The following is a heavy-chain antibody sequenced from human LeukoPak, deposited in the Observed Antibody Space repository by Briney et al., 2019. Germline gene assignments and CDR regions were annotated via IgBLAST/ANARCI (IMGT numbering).Heavy chain of an antibody. CDR2: MNPNSGNT. CDR3: ARVSCSDGSCYFDY. Sequence: ASVKVSCKASGYTFTSYDINWVRQATGQGLEWMGWMNPNSGNTGYAQKFQGRVTMTRNTSISTAYMELSSLRSEDTAVYYCARVSCSDGSCYFDYWGQGTLVTVSS. D-gene: IGHD2-15*01. V-gene: IGHV1-8*01. J-gene: IGHJ4*02. CDR1: GYTFTSYD.